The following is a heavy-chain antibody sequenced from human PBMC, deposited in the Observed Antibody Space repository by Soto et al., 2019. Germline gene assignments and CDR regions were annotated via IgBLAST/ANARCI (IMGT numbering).Heavy chain of an antibody. D-gene: IGHD3-16*02. CDR1: VSFGPYY. Sequence: SETLSLTCVGVSFGPYYWRWIRQPPGKGLEWLGYIFSSEHFKYNPSLKSRLTISVDPSKNHVSLRLTSVTAADTAVYYCGREWGGYRFDHWGQGTLVTVSS. CDR2: IFSSEHF. J-gene: IGHJ4*02. V-gene: IGHV4-59*01. CDR3: GREWGGYRFDH.